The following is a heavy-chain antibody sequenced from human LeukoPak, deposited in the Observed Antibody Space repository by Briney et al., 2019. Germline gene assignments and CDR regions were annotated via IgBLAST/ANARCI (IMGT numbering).Heavy chain of an antibody. Sequence: GGSLRLSCAASGFTFSSYSMNWVRQAPGKGLGWVSSISSSSSYIYYADSVKGRFTISRDNAKNSLYLQMNSLRAEDTAVYYCASSVGSSLDYWGQGTLVTVSS. V-gene: IGHV3-21*01. D-gene: IGHD1-26*01. J-gene: IGHJ4*02. CDR1: GFTFSSYS. CDR3: ASSVGSSLDY. CDR2: ISSSSSYI.